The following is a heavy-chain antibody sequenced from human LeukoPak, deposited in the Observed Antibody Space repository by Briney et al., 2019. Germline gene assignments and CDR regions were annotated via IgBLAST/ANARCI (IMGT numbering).Heavy chain of an antibody. D-gene: IGHD6-13*01. Sequence: SVKVSCKASGGTFSSYTISWVRQAPGQGLEWMGRIIPILGIANYAQKFQGRVTITADESTSTAYMELSSLRSEDTAVYYCARGRGDGSSWYTPRPEYFQHWGQGTLVTVSS. CDR3: ARGRGDGSSWYTPRPEYFQH. J-gene: IGHJ1*01. V-gene: IGHV1-69*02. CDR1: GGTFSSYT. CDR2: IIPILGIA.